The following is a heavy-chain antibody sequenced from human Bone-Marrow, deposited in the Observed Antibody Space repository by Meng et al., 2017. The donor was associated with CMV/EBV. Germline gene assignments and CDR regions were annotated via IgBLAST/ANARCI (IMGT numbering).Heavy chain of an antibody. Sequence: GESLKISCVTSGFTFANYGLSWVRQCPGKGLEWVSGIGWGGQATGYADSVRGRFTISRDDAKNSLFLQMDSLRAEDTALYFCVRDFYFDNTGYYGLGPWGQRTPVTVSS. V-gene: IGHV3-20*04. D-gene: IGHD3-22*01. CDR1: GFTFANYG. CDR3: VRDFYFDNTGYYGLGP. CDR2: IGWGGQAT. J-gene: IGHJ5*02.